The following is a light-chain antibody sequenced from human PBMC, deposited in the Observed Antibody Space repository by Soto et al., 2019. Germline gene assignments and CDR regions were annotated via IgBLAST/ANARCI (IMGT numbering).Light chain of an antibody. J-gene: IGLJ1*01. CDR3: QVWYSSTDLYV. Sequence: ELTQPPSVSVAPGQTARITCGGNNIGSESVHWYQQRPGQAPVLVVYDDSDRRSGIPERFSGSNSANTATLTISRVEAGDEADYYCQVWYSSTDLYVFGSGTKVTVL. CDR1: NIGSES. CDR2: DDS. V-gene: IGLV3-21*02.